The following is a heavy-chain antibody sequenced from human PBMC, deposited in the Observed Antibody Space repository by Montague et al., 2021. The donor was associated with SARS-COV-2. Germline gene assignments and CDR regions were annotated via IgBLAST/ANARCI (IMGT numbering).Heavy chain of an antibody. CDR3: ARSSGSYSTSDF. Sequence: SETLSLTCTVSGGSISSSYWTWIRQPPGKGLEWIGYIYYSGSTSYSPSLKSRVTMSVDTSKNQFSLKLSSVTAADTAVYYCARSSGSYSTSDFWGQGTLVTVSS. J-gene: IGHJ4*02. D-gene: IGHD3-10*01. CDR1: GGSISSSY. V-gene: IGHV4-59*08. CDR2: IYYSGST.